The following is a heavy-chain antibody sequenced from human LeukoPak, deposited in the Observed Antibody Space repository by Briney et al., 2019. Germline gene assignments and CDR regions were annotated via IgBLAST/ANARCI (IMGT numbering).Heavy chain of an antibody. CDR3: ARDSDYDFRSGSYTAPHWYFDL. D-gene: IGHD3-3*01. J-gene: IGHJ2*01. CDR2: IISNRRYI. V-gene: IGHV3-21*01. Sequence: GGSLRLSCAASGFTFSSYTMSWVRQAPGKGLEWVSSIISNRRYIYYADSVKGRFTIARDNAKNSLYLEMNSLRAEDTAVYYCARDSDYDFRSGSYTAPHWYFDLWGRGTLVTVSS. CDR1: GFTFSSYT.